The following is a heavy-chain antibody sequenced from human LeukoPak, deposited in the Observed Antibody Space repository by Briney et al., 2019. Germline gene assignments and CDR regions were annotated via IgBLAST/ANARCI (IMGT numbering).Heavy chain of an antibody. CDR1: GFTFRHFW. CDR3: ARPSSSWYSEYFQH. Sequence: GGSLRLFCSASGFTFRHFWMHWVRQAPGKGLVWVSRIKGDGSSTSYAASVEGRFTISRDSAKTTLYLQINSLRAEDTAVYYCARPSSSWYSEYFQHWGQGTPVTVSS. D-gene: IGHD6-13*01. J-gene: IGHJ1*01. CDR2: IKGDGSST. V-gene: IGHV3-74*01.